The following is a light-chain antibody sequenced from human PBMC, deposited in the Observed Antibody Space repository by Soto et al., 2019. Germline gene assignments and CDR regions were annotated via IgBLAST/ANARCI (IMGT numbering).Light chain of an antibody. CDR1: QSVSSN. J-gene: IGKJ1*01. Sequence: EIVMTQSPATLSVSPGERATLSCRASQSVSSNLAWYQQKPGQAPRLLIYSASTRATGIPARFSGSRSGTEFTLTISSLQSEDVAIYYCQQYNNCPRTFGQGTKVEIK. CDR2: SAS. V-gene: IGKV3-15*01. CDR3: QQYNNCPRT.